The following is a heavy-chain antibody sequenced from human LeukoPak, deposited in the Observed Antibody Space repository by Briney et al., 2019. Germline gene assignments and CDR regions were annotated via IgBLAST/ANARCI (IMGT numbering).Heavy chain of an antibody. CDR3: ARVNSRTPDFDY. Sequence: SETLSLTCTVSGGSISSSSYYWGWIRQPPGKGLEWIGTIYYSGSTYYNPSLKSRVTISVDTSKNQFSLKLSSVTAADTAVYYCARVNSRTPDFDYWGQGTLVTVSS. J-gene: IGHJ4*02. CDR1: GGSISSSSYY. D-gene: IGHD4-23*01. V-gene: IGHV4-39*07. CDR2: IYYSGST.